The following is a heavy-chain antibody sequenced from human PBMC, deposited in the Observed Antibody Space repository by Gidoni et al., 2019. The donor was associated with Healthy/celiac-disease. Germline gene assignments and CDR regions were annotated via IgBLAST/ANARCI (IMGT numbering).Heavy chain of an antibody. CDR2: ISVSGGST. CDR1: GFTCSSSA. D-gene: IGHD5-12*01. V-gene: IGHV3-23*01. J-gene: IGHJ4*02. Sequence: EVQLLEAGGGLVQPGGSMRLTCAAAGFTCSSSAMSWVRQAPWKGLEWVSAISVSGGSTYYADSVKGRFTISRDNSKNTLYLQMNSLRAEDTAVYYCAKEGKKWQAYYFDYWGQGTLVTVSS. CDR3: AKEGKKWQAYYFDY.